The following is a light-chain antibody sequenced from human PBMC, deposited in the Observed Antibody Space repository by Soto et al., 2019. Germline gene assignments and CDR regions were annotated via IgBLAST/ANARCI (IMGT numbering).Light chain of an antibody. CDR3: QQFNSYPLT. Sequence: DIQLTQSPSFLSASVGDRVTITCRASQGISSYLAWYQQKPGKAPKLLIYAASTLQSGVPSRFSGSGSGTEFTLTISSLQPKDFATYYCQQFNSYPLTFGPGTKVDIK. CDR1: QGISSY. J-gene: IGKJ3*01. V-gene: IGKV1-9*01. CDR2: AAS.